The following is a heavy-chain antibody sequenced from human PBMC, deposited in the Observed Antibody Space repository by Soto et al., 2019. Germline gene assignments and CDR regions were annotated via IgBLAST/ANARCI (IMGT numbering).Heavy chain of an antibody. CDR3: ARDRAGYDFYNGMDV. CDR2: ISAYNGNT. V-gene: IGHV1-18*04. J-gene: IGHJ6*02. D-gene: IGHD5-12*01. Sequence: GASVKVSCKASGYTFTSYGISWLRQAPGQGLEWMGWISAYNGNTNYAQKLQGRVTMTTDTSTSTAYMELRSLRAEDTAVYYCARDRAGYDFYNGMDVWGQGTTVTVSS. CDR1: GYTFTSYG.